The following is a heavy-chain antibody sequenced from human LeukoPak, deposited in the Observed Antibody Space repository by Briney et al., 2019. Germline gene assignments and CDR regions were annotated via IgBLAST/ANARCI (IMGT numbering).Heavy chain of an antibody. D-gene: IGHD3-16*01. Sequence: PGGSLRLYCAASGFTFSSYGMHWVRQAPGKGLEWVAFIRYDGSNKYYADSVKGRFTISRDNSKNTLYLQMNSLRAEDTAVYYCAKGYYDYVWGSYYFDYWGQGTLVTVSS. CDR2: IRYDGSNK. CDR3: AKGYYDYVWGSYYFDY. CDR1: GFTFSSYG. J-gene: IGHJ4*02. V-gene: IGHV3-30*02.